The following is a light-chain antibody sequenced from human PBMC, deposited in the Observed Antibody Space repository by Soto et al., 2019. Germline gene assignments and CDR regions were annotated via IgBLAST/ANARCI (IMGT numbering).Light chain of an antibody. CDR2: KAS. Sequence: DIQMTQSPSTLSASGGDRVTIXXRASQSISSWLAWYQQKPGKAPKXVIYKASSLESGVPSRFSGSGSGTEFTLTISSLQPDDFATYYCQQYKSYPWTFGQGTKVDIK. V-gene: IGKV1-5*03. CDR1: QSISSW. J-gene: IGKJ1*01. CDR3: QQYKSYPWT.